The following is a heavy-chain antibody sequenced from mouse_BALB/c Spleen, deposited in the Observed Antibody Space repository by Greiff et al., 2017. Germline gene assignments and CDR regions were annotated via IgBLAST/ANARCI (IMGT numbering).Heavy chain of an antibody. CDR3: ARSDGYYGWFAY. CDR2: IDPANGNT. J-gene: IGHJ3*01. CDR1: GFNIKDTY. V-gene: IGHV14-3*02. Sequence: VQLQQSGAELVKPGASVKLSCTASGFNIKDTYMHWVKQRPEQGLEWIGRIDPANGNTKYDPKFQGKATITADTSSNTAYLQLSSLTSEDTAVYYCARSDGYYGWFAYWGQGTLVTVSA. D-gene: IGHD2-3*01.